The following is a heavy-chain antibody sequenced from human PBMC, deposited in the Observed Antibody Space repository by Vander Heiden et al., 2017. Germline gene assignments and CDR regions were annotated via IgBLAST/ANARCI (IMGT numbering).Heavy chain of an antibody. CDR2: MDPKTGKT. J-gene: IGHJ4*02. CDR3: ARYCSSASCYKFDY. V-gene: IGHV1-8*01. D-gene: IGHD2-2*01. Sequence: QVQLVQSGAEVKKPGASVQVSCKAPGYTFTDYEINWVRQAAGQGLEWVGWMDPKTGKTGYAQKFQGRVAMTRNTSITTASMELSSLSSEDTAVYYCARYCSSASCYKFDYWGQGTLVTVSS. CDR1: GYTFTDYE.